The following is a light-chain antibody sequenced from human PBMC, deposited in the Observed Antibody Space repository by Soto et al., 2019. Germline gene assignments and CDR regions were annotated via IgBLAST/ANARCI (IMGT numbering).Light chain of an antibody. Sequence: QSVLTQPPSASGTPGQRVTISCSGSSSNIGSNSVYWYHQLPGTAPKLLIYSNNQRPSGVPDRFSGSKSGTSASLAISGLQSEDEADYYCAAWDDSLNGLVFGGGTKLTVL. J-gene: IGLJ2*01. V-gene: IGLV1-44*01. CDR1: SSNIGSNS. CDR3: AAWDDSLNGLV. CDR2: SNN.